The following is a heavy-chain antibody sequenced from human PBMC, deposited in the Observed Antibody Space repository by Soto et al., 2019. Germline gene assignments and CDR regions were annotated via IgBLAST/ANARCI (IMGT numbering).Heavy chain of an antibody. D-gene: IGHD3-22*01. CDR1: GFAFSSND. CDR3: ATRPLLPGAP. Sequence: EVQLLESGGGLIQPGGSLRLSCSASGFAFSSNDMNWVRQAPGKGLEWVSLIYSGGSTYYADSVKRRFTISRDNSKNTLYIQMSGTSAEDTAVYYCATRPLLPGAPWGQATMVTVSS. J-gene: IGHJ3*01. V-gene: IGHV3-53*01. CDR2: IYSGGST.